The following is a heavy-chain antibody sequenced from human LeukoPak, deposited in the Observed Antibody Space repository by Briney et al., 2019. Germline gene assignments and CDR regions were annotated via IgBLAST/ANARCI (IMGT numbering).Heavy chain of an antibody. CDR3: ARGRVVVPAGTERDYYYMDV. V-gene: IGHV1-2*02. CDR1: GFTFTDYY. J-gene: IGHJ6*03. CDR2: INPNSGGT. Sequence: ASVKVSCKTSGFTFTDYYIHWVRLAPGQGLEWMGWINPNSGGTNYAQKFQGRVTMTRDTSISTAYMELSRLRSDDTAVYYCARGRVVVPAGTERDYYYMDVWGKGTTVTVSS. D-gene: IGHD2-2*01.